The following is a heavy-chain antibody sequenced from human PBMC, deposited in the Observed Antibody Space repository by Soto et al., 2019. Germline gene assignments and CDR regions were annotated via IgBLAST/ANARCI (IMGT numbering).Heavy chain of an antibody. CDR3: ERDFRITLYGMDV. J-gene: IGHJ6*02. CDR2: ISYDGSKK. Sequence: GGSLRLSCAVSGFTFRSYGMHWVRQAPGKGLEWVAIISYDGSKKYCVDSVKGRFTISRDNSKNTLYLQMNSLRAEDTAVYYCERDFRITLYGMDVWGQGTTVTVSS. V-gene: IGHV3-30*03. D-gene: IGHD3-10*01. CDR1: GFTFRSYG.